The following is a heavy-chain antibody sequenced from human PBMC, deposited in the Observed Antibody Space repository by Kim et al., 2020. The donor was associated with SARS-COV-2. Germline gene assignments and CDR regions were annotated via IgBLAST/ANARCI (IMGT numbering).Heavy chain of an antibody. CDR2: ISNSGGST. CDR1: GFTFSSYA. Sequence: GGSLRLSCAASGFTFSSYAMSWVRQAPGKGLEWVSAISNSGGSTYYADSVKGRFTISRDNSKNTLYLQMNSLRAEDTAVYYCAKTMVRGFYYYGMDVWGQGTTVTVSS. D-gene: IGHD3-10*01. V-gene: IGHV3-23*01. CDR3: AKTMVRGFYYYGMDV. J-gene: IGHJ6*02.